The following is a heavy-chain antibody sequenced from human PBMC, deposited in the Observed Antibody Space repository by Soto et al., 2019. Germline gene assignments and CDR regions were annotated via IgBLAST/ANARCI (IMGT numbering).Heavy chain of an antibody. CDR3: AHAVGSWGRYYFVS. CDR2: IYWDDDK. CDR1: GFSLSAYGVG. D-gene: IGHD1-26*01. Sequence: QITLKESGPTLVKPTQTLTLTCTFSGFSLSAYGVGVGWIRQPPRKALEWLALIYWDDDKRYSPSLKSRLTITKDTSKNQVVLTMTNMDPVDTATYYCAHAVGSWGRYYFVSWGQGTLVTVSS. J-gene: IGHJ4*02. V-gene: IGHV2-5*02.